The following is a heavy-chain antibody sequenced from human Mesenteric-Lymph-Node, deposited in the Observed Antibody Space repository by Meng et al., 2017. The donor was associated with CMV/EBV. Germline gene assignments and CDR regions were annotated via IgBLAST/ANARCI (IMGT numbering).Heavy chain of an antibody. V-gene: IGHV1-46*01. Sequence: ASVKVSCKASGYTFTSYYMHWVRQAPGQGLEWMGIINPSGGSTSYAQKFQGRVTMTRDTSTSTVYIELSSLRSEDTAVYYCARGGLRRGLTTVTTRANWFDPWGQGTLVTVSS. CDR2: INPSGGST. J-gene: IGHJ5*02. CDR1: GYTFTSYY. CDR3: ARGGLRRGLTTVTTRANWFDP. D-gene: IGHD4-11*01.